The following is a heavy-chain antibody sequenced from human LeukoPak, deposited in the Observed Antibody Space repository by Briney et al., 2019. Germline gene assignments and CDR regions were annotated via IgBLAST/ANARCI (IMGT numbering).Heavy chain of an antibody. J-gene: IGHJ6*02. Sequence: ASVKVSCKASGYTFTSYYMHWVRQAAGQGVEWMGIINPSGGSTSYEQKFQGRVTMTRDTSTSTVYMELSSLRSEDTAVYYCARDLISIFGFYYYYGMDVWGQGTTVTVSS. CDR3: ARDLISIFGFYYYYGMDV. V-gene: IGHV1-46*01. CDR1: GYTFTSYY. D-gene: IGHD3-3*01. CDR2: INPSGGST.